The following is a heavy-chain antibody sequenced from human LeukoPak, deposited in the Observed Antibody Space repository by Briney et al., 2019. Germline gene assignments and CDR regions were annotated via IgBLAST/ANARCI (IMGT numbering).Heavy chain of an antibody. V-gene: IGHV1-69*13. J-gene: IGHJ4*02. Sequence: SVKVSCKASGGTFSSYAIRWVREAPGQGLEWMEGIIPIFGTANYAQKFQGRVTITADESTSTAYMELSSLRSEDTAVYYCARDREYCSGGSCYVGDYWGQGTLVTVSS. CDR3: ARDREYCSGGSCYVGDY. CDR1: GGTFSSYA. CDR2: IIPIFGTA. D-gene: IGHD2-15*01.